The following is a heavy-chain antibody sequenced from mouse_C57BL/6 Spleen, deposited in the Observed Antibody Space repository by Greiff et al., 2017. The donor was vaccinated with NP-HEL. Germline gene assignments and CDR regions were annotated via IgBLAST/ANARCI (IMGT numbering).Heavy chain of an antibody. Sequence: EVKLMESGEGLVKPGGSLKLSCAASGFTFSSYAMSWVRQTPEKRLEWVAYISSGGDYIYYADTVKGRFPISRDNARNTLYLQMSSLKSEDTAMYYCTKGRRYYYAMDYWGQGTSVTVSS. CDR3: TKGRRYYYAMDY. J-gene: IGHJ4*01. CDR1: GFTFSSYA. CDR2: ISSGGDYI. V-gene: IGHV5-9-1*02.